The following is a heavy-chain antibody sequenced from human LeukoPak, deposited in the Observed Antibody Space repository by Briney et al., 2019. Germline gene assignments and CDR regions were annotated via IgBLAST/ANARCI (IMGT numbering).Heavy chain of an antibody. J-gene: IGHJ5*02. CDR3: VRDLGGYGWFYP. CDR1: GGSISSYY. D-gene: IGHD3-16*01. V-gene: IGHV4-59*01. Sequence: SETLSPTCTVSGGSISSYYWSWIRQPPGKGLEWIGYIYYSGSTNYNPSLKSRVTISVDTSKNRFSLNLRSMTAADTAVYYCVRDLGGYGWFYPWGQGTLVTVSS. CDR2: IYYSGST.